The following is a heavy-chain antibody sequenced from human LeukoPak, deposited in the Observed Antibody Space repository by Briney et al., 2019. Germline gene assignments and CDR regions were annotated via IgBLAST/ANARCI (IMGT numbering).Heavy chain of an antibody. J-gene: IGHJ3*02. CDR1: GGSISSYY. D-gene: IGHD6-19*01. CDR2: IYYSGST. Sequence: SETLSLTCTVSGGSISSYYWSWNRQPPGKGLEWIGYIYYSGSTNYNPSLKSRVTISVDTSKNQFSLKLSSVTAADTAVYYCARAVAGRDDAFDIWGQGTMVTVSS. V-gene: IGHV4-59*01. CDR3: ARAVAGRDDAFDI.